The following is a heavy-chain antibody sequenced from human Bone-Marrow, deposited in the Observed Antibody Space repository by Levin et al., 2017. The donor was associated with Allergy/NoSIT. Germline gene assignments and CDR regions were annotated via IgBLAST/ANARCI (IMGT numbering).Heavy chain of an antibody. D-gene: IGHD1-20*01. J-gene: IGHJ6*02. CDR1: GFTFSSYG. CDR3: ARDITGTTVGYYYYGMDV. CDR2: IWYDGSNK. V-gene: IGHV3-33*01. Sequence: GGSLRLSCAASGFTFSSYGMHWVRQAPGKGLEWVAVIWYDGSNKYYADSVKGRFTISRDNSKNTLYLQMNSLRAEDTAVYYCARDITGTTVGYYYYGMDVWGQGTTVTVSS.